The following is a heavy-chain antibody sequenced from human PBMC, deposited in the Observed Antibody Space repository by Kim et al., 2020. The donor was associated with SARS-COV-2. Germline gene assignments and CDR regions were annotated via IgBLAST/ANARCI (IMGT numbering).Heavy chain of an antibody. Sequence: AQKFQGRVTITADESTSTAYMELSSLRSEDTAVYYCARSSQYPYYYGMDVWGQGTTVTVSS. CDR3: ARSSQYPYYYGMDV. J-gene: IGHJ6*02. V-gene: IGHV1-69*01. D-gene: IGHD4-4*01.